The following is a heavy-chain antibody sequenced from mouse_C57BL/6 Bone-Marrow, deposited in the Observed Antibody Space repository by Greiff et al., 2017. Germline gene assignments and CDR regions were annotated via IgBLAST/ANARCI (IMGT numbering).Heavy chain of an antibody. CDR1: GYTFTSYW. V-gene: IGHV1-55*01. D-gene: IGHD2-3*01. CDR2: IYPGSGCT. J-gene: IGHJ1*03. CDR3: AREDGYFPYWYFDV. Sequence: QVQLQQPGAELVKPGASVKMSCKASGYTFTSYWITWVKQRPGQGLEWIGDIYPGSGCTNYNEKFKSKATLTVDTSSSTAYMQLSSLTSEDSAVXYCAREDGYFPYWYFDVWGTGTTVTVSS.